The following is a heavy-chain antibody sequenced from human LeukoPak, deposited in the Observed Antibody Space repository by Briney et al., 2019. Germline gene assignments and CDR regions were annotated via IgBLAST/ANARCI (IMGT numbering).Heavy chain of an antibody. D-gene: IGHD3-3*01. CDR2: INSDGSST. CDR1: GFTFSTYW. J-gene: IGHJ4*02. Sequence: GGSLRLSCAASGFTFSTYWMHWVRQAPGKGLVWVSRINSDGSSTTYADSVKGRSTISRDNAKNTLYLQMNSLRAEDTAVYYCARVVGDFWSAYYGLDYWGQGTLVTVSS. V-gene: IGHV3-74*01. CDR3: ARVVGDFWSAYYGLDY.